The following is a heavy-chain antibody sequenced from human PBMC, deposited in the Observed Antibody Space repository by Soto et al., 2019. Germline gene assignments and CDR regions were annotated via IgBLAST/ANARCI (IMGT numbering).Heavy chain of an antibody. CDR3: AVHSPSFFSGSGPWDV. D-gene: IGHD3-10*01. Sequence: QVQLQESGPGLVRPSETLSLTCTVSGGSISNSYWSWIRQSPGKGLEWIGYLYSSGSTNSHPSLQSRVTISIHTTKNPFALKLSTLIAAATSVYPCAVHSPSFFSGSGPWDVWGQGTSVTLSS. V-gene: IGHV4-59*08. CDR1: GGSISNSY. J-gene: IGHJ6*02. CDR2: LYSSGST.